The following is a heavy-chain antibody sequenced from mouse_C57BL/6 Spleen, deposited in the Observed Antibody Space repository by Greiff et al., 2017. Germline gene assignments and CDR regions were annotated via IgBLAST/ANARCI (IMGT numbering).Heavy chain of an antibody. Sequence: DVKLVESGAELVKPGASVKLSCTASGFNIKDYYMHWVKQRTEQGLEWIGRLDPEDGETKYAPKFQGKATITAATSSNTAYLQLSSLTSEYTAVYFCARDPYDYDVAWFAYWGQGTLVTVSA. CDR1: GFNIKDYY. D-gene: IGHD2-4*01. CDR3: ARDPYDYDVAWFAY. V-gene: IGHV14-2*01. J-gene: IGHJ3*01. CDR2: LDPEDGET.